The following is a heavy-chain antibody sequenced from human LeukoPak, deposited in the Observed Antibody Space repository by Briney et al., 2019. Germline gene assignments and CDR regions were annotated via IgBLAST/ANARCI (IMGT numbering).Heavy chain of an antibody. Sequence: ASVKVSCKAAGYAFTGYNMHWVRQAPGQGLEWMGWINPNTGGTLYPQKFQGRVTFTRDTSINTAYMDLSSLRSDDTAIYYCVRDVHNWNDDYWGQGTLVTVSS. J-gene: IGHJ4*02. CDR3: VRDVHNWNDDY. CDR2: INPNTGGT. CDR1: GYAFTGYN. D-gene: IGHD1-1*01. V-gene: IGHV1-2*02.